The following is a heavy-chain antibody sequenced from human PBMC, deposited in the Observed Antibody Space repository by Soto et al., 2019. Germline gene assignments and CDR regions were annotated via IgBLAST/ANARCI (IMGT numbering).Heavy chain of an antibody. V-gene: IGHV4-31*03. CDR3: ARDVRGGRGNYGMDV. Sequence: PSETLSLTCPVSGGSISSGGYYWSWIRQHPGKGLEWIGYIYYSGSTYYNPSLKSRVTISVDTSKNRFSLKLSSVTAADTAVYYCARDVRGGRGNYGMDVWGQGTTVTVSS. J-gene: IGHJ6*02. CDR1: GGSISSGGYY. D-gene: IGHD3-10*02. CDR2: IYYSGST.